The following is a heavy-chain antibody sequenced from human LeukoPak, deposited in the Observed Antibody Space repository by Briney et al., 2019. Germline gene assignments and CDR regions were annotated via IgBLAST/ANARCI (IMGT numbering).Heavy chain of an antibody. Sequence: ASVTVSCKASGYTFSSYSFTWVRQAPAQGLEWLGWIRADNGNTNYAPKLQGRVTMTTDKSTGTAYMELRRLRSDDTAVYYCARVDSGSWNSPYYFDYWGQGTLVTVSS. CDR1: GYTFSSYS. D-gene: IGHD6-13*01. CDR3: ARVDSGSWNSPYYFDY. J-gene: IGHJ4*02. V-gene: IGHV1-18*01. CDR2: IRADNGNT.